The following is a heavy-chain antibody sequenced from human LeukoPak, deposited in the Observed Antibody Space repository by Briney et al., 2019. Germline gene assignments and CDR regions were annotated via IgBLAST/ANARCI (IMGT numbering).Heavy chain of an antibody. J-gene: IGHJ6*03. D-gene: IGHD3-10*01. V-gene: IGHV1-2*06. CDR1: GSTFSGYY. CDR2: INPNSGGT. CDR3: ARDGANKVRGVHYYYMDV. Sequence: ASVKVSCKATGSTFSGYYMHWVRQAPGQGVEWMGRINPNSGGTNYAQKFQGRVTVTRDTSIGTAYMELSSLTSDDTAVYYCARDGANKVRGVHYYYMDVWGKGTTVTVSS.